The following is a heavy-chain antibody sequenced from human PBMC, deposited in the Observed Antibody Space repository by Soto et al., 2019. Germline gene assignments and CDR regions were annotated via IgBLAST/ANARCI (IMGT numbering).Heavy chain of an antibody. CDR2: INPATGAE. J-gene: IGHJ3*02. CDR1: GYPVTAYY. V-gene: IGHV1-2*02. Sequence: QLHLVQSGAVVKKPGASVTVSCSASGYPVTAYYMHWVRQAPGRGLEWMGGINPATGAEKYTQTFQGRVTMTRDPSTSTVFMELSGLTSEDTAVFSCARGGGVGVAGSAAFDMWGQGTLVTVSS. CDR3: ARGGGVGVAGSAAFDM. D-gene: IGHD3-3*01.